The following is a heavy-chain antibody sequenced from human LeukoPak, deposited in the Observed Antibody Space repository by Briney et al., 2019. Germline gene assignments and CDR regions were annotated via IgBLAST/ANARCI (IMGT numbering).Heavy chain of an antibody. Sequence: ASVKVSCKASGYTFTSYYMHWVRQAPGQGLEWMGIINPSGGSTSYAQKFQSRVTMTRDTSTSTVYMELSSLRSEDTAVYYCARSQHDYDILTGYDYWGQGTLVTVSS. CDR3: ARSQHDYDILTGYDY. V-gene: IGHV1-46*01. J-gene: IGHJ4*02. CDR2: INPSGGST. D-gene: IGHD3-9*01. CDR1: GYTFTSYY.